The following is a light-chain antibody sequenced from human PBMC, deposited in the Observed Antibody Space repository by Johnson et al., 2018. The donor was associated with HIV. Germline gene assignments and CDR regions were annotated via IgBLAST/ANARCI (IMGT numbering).Light chain of an antibody. CDR2: DND. Sequence: HSVLTQPPSVSAAPRQKVTISCSGSSSNIGKNYVSWYRHLPGTAPKLLIYDNDKRPSGIPDRFSASKSGSSATLGITGLQTGDEAAYYCATWDSSLSVYVFGTGTKVSVL. CDR3: ATWDSSLSVYV. J-gene: IGLJ1*01. V-gene: IGLV1-51*01. CDR1: SSNIGKNY.